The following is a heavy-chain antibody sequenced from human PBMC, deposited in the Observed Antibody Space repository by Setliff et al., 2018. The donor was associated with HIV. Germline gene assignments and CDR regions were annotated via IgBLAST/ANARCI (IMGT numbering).Heavy chain of an antibody. D-gene: IGHD3-10*01. J-gene: IGHJ4*02. CDR1: GASLSGYY. CDR3: ARRDHRSDRITMVRGVIIKRGGGFDY. V-gene: IGHV4-34*01. CDR2: INHSGST. Sequence: ASETLSLTCAVYGASLSGYYWSWIRQPPGKGLEWIGEINHSGSTNYNPSLKSRVTISVDTSKNQFSLKLSSVTAADTAVYYCARRDHRSDRITMVRGVIIKRGGGFDYWGQGTLVTVSS.